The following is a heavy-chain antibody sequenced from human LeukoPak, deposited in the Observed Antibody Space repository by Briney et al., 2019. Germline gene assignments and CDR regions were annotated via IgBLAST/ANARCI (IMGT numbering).Heavy chain of an antibody. CDR3: ARGPTAMVAYYYYYMDV. CDR1: GFTFSNYE. V-gene: IGHV3-48*03. CDR2: ISGNGNTI. D-gene: IGHD5-18*01. Sequence: GGSLRLSCAASGFTFSNYEMNWVRQAPGKGLEWLSYISGNGNTIYYADSVKGRFTISRDNAKNSLYLQMNSLRAEDTAVYYCARGPTAMVAYYYYYMDVWGKGTTVTISS. J-gene: IGHJ6*03.